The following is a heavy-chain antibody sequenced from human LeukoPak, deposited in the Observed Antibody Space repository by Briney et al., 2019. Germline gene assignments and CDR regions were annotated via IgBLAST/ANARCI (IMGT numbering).Heavy chain of an antibody. Sequence: SETLSLTCAVYGGSFSGYYWSWIRQPPGKGLEWIGYIYYSGSANYNPSLKSRVTISVDTSKNQFSLRLSSVTAAGTAVYYCARVSGYDWESFHDYWGQGILVTVSS. CDR2: IYYSGSA. J-gene: IGHJ4*02. V-gene: IGHV4-59*01. D-gene: IGHD5-12*01. CDR1: GGSFSGYY. CDR3: ARVSGYDWESFHDY.